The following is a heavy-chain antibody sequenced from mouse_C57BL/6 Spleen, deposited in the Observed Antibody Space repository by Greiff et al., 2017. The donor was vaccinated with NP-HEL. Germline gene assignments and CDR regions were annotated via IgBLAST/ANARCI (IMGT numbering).Heavy chain of an antibody. CDR1: GYTFTDYY. D-gene: IGHD1-1*01. J-gene: IGHJ2*01. Sequence: EVKLQESGPELVKPGASVKMSCKASGYTFTDYYMHWVKQSHGKSLEWIGYINPNNGGTSYNQKFKGKATLTVNKSSSTAYMELRSLTSEDSAVYYCATVVATGYYFDYWGQGTTLTVSS. CDR2: INPNNGGT. V-gene: IGHV1-22*01. CDR3: ATVVATGYYFDY.